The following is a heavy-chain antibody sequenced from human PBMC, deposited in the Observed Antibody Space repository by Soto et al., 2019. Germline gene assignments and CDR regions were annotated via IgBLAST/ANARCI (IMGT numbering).Heavy chain of an antibody. Sequence: QVQLVQSGAEVKKPGASVKVSCKASGFTFNNYFFHWVRQAPRQGLEWMGIISPYDGSTNYEQSLQGRVTTPSTRSTSQVSMERSSLRSKDTPVYYFAGGDVGGSTGFSTYNGMDFWGHGPRSPSP. CDR2: ISPYDGST. CDR3: AGGDVGGSTGFSTYNGMDF. CDR1: GFTFNNYF. J-gene: IGHJ6*02. D-gene: IGHD2-15*01. V-gene: IGHV1-46*02.